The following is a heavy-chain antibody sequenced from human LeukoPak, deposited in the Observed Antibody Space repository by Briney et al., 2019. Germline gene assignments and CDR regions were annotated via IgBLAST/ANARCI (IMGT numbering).Heavy chain of an antibody. Sequence: SETLSLTCTVSSGSLSSSSYYGGWIRQPPGKGLEWIGSIYYSGTTYYNPSLKSRVTISVDTSKNQFSLKLSSVTAADTAVYYCARLRDIVVIPAADANWFDPWGQGTLVTVSS. CDR3: ARLRDIVVIPAADANWFDP. D-gene: IGHD2-2*01. CDR2: IYYSGTT. J-gene: IGHJ5*02. V-gene: IGHV4-39*01. CDR1: SGSLSSSSYY.